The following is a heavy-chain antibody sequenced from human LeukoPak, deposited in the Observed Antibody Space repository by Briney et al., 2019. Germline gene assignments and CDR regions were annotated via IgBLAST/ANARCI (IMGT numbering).Heavy chain of an antibody. V-gene: IGHV4-30-4*01. J-gene: IGHJ4*02. Sequence: SQTLSLTCTVSGVSISSGDYYWSWIRQPQGKGLEWIGYIYYSRSTYYNPSLEGLITISVDTSKTQFSLKLSSVTAADTAVYYCARVSSGWYPWFDYWGQGTLATVSS. D-gene: IGHD6-19*01. CDR3: ARVSSGWYPWFDY. CDR1: GVSISSGDYY. CDR2: IYYSRST.